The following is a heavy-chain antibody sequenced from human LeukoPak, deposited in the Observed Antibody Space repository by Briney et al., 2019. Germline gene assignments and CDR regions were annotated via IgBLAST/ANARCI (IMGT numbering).Heavy chain of an antibody. D-gene: IGHD1-26*01. V-gene: IGHV4-59*01. J-gene: IGHJ3*02. CDR1: GGSISSYY. Sequence: SETLSLTCTVSGGSISSYYWSWIRQPPGKGLEWIGYIYYSGSTNYNPSLKSRVTISVDTSKNQFSLKLSSVTAADTAVYYCAMSKWRSGSYAFDIWGQGTMVTVSS. CDR2: IYYSGST. CDR3: AMSKWRSGSYAFDI.